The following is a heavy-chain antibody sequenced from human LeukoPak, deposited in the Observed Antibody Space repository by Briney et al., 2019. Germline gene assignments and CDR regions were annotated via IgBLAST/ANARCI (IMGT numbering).Heavy chain of an antibody. D-gene: IGHD6-19*01. Sequence: GGSLRLSCAASGFTFSSYAMHWVRQAPGKGLEWVAVISYDGSNKYYADSVKGRFTISRDNSKNTLYLQMNSLRAEDTAVYYCAKGFRIAVAVDDYWGQGTLVTVSS. CDR3: AKGFRIAVAVDDY. CDR1: GFTFSSYA. J-gene: IGHJ4*02. CDR2: ISYDGSNK. V-gene: IGHV3-30*04.